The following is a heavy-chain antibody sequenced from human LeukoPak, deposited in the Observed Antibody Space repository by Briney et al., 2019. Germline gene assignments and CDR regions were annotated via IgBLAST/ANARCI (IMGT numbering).Heavy chain of an antibody. Sequence: GGSLKLSCATSGFTFNNYNMNWVRQAPGRALEWVSSITSSGTYIFYADSVKGRFTISRDNAKNSLYLQMNSLGPEDTAVYYCARGGKYDILTGYPRSRLLGDYWGQGTLVTVSS. J-gene: IGHJ4*02. CDR1: GFTFNNYN. CDR2: ITSSGTYI. D-gene: IGHD3-9*01. V-gene: IGHV3-21*01. CDR3: ARGGKYDILTGYPRSRLLGDY.